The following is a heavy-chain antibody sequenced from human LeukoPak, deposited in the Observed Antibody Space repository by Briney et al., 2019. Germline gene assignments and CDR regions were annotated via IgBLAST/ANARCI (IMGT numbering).Heavy chain of an antibody. CDR1: GYTFTSYD. J-gene: IGHJ6*03. V-gene: IGHV1-8*01. D-gene: IGHD6-13*01. CDR2: MNPNSGNT. CDR3: ARGSIAAAGIDYYYYMDV. Sequence: ASVKVSCKASGYTFTSYDINWVRQATGQGLEWMGWMNPNSGNTGYAQKFQGRVTMTRNTSISTAYMELSSLRSEDTAVYYCARGSIAAAGIDYYYYMDVWGKGTTVTISS.